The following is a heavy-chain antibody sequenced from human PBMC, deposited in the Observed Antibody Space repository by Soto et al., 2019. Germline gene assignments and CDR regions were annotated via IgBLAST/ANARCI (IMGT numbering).Heavy chain of an antibody. J-gene: IGHJ6*02. CDR3: ALIVVFVAIGYSYYGMDV. CDR1: GYSFTSYW. D-gene: IGHD2-21*01. CDR2: IDPSDSYT. Sequence: PGESLKISCKGSGYSFTSYWISWVRQMPGKGLEWMGRIDPSDSYTNYSPSFQGHVTISADKSISTAYLQWSSLKASDTALYYCALIVVFVAIGYSYYGMDVWGQGTTVTVS. V-gene: IGHV5-10-1*01.